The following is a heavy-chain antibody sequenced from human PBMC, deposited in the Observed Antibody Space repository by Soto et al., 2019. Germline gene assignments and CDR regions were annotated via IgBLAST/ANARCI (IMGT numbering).Heavy chain of an antibody. D-gene: IGHD2-21*02. Sequence: QVQLVQSGAEVKKTGSSVKVSCKASGGTFSTDAISWVRQAPGQGLEWMGGIVPILGAAADYAQTFQGRVTITADESTSTAYIKLSSLRSDDTAVYYCAREKSYGGNSDAFDIWGQGTMITVSS. CDR3: AREKSYGGNSDAFDI. V-gene: IGHV1-69*01. CDR2: IVPILGAAA. J-gene: IGHJ3*02. CDR1: GGTFSTDA.